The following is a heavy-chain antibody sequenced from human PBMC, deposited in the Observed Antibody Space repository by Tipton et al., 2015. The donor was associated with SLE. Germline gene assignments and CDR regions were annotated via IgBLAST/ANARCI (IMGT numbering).Heavy chain of an antibody. CDR1: GDSMDNYY. J-gene: IGHJ4*02. V-gene: IGHV4-59*01. D-gene: IGHD3-10*01. Sequence: TLSLTCTVAGDSMDNYYWTWIRQPPGKGLEWIGTIYYSGNTYNNPSLKSRLSISIDKSKNQFSLKLSSVIAADTAVYFCARIGGYGSGTFYPDYWGRGTLVSVSS. CDR3: ARIGGYGSGTFYPDY. CDR2: IYYSGNT.